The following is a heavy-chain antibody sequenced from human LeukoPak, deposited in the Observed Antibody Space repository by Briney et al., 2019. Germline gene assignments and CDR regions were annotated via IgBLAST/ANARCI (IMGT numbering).Heavy chain of an antibody. CDR2: ISYGGSNK. J-gene: IGHJ4*02. CDR1: GFTFSSYG. Sequence: GGSLRLSCAASGFTFSSYGMHWVRQAPGKGLEGVAVISYGGSNKYYADSVKGRFTISRDNSKNTLYLQMNSLRAEDTAVYYCAKDIRTHIGGPGYWGQGTLVTISS. CDR3: AKDIRTHIGGPGY. D-gene: IGHD1-26*01. V-gene: IGHV3-30*18.